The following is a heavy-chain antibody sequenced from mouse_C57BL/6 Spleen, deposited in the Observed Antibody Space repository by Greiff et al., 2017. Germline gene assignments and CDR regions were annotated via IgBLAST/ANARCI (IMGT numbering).Heavy chain of an antibody. CDR2: IDPENGDT. CDR3: TTLITTVVATRDY. D-gene: IGHD1-1*01. Sequence: VQLQQSGAELVRPGASVKLSCTASGFNIKDDYMHWVKQRPEQGLEWIGWIDPENGDTEYASKFQGKATITADTSSNTAYLQLSSLTSEDTAVYYCTTLITTVVATRDYWGQGTTLTVSS. J-gene: IGHJ2*01. V-gene: IGHV14-4*01. CDR1: GFNIKDDY.